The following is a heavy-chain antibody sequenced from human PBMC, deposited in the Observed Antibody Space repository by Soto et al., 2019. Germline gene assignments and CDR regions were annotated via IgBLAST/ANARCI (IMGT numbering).Heavy chain of an antibody. CDR3: ARGDSTDCSNGVCSFFYNHDMDV. CDR1: GYSFTDYH. D-gene: IGHD2-8*01. Sequence: QVQLVQSGAEVKKPGAPVKVSCKASGYSFTDYHIHWVRQAPGQGLEWLGRINPKSGGTSTAQKFQGSVTMTPDTSISTASMELTKLTSDDTAIYYCARGDSTDCSNGVCSFFYNHDMDVWGQGTTVTVSS. V-gene: IGHV1-2*04. CDR2: INPKSGGT. J-gene: IGHJ6*02.